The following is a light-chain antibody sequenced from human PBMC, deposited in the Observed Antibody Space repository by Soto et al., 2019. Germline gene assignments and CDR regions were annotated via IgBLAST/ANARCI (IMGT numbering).Light chain of an antibody. CDR3: QKYNSAPPT. J-gene: IGKJ1*01. V-gene: IGKV1-27*01. Sequence: DIQMTQSPSSLSTSVGDRVTITCRASQAISIYLAWYQQKPGKVPKLLIYAASTLQSGVPSRFSGSGSETDFTLTISSLQPEDVATYYCQKYNSAPPTFGQGTKVEIK. CDR1: QAISIY. CDR2: AAS.